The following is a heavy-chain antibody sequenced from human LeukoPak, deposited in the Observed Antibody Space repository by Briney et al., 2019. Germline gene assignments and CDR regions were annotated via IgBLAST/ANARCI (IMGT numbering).Heavy chain of an antibody. CDR3: ARDLRLKFFERLVIPPFGY. CDR2: ISAYNGNT. V-gene: IGHV1-18*01. D-gene: IGHD3-9*01. Sequence: GPVKVSCKASGYTFTSYGISWVRQAPGQGLEWMGWISAYNGNTNYAQKLQGRVTMTTDTSTSTAYMELRSLRSDDTAVYYCARDLRLKFFERLVIPPFGYSGQGTLVTVSS. J-gene: IGHJ4*02. CDR1: GYTFTSYG.